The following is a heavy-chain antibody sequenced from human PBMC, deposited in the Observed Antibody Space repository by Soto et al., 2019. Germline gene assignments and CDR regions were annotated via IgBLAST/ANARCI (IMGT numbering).Heavy chain of an antibody. Sequence: QVQLVQSGAEAKKPGSSVKVSCKTSGGTFSSYAISWVRQAPGQGLEWMGGIVPLFRTTNYAQKFQGRVTITADTATNTVYMELSGRRAGDTAVYYCARGGYSSTWSNRLDRSGLDVGGQGTTVTVSS. D-gene: IGHD6-13*01. J-gene: IGHJ6*02. V-gene: IGHV1-69*06. CDR2: IVPLFRTT. CDR1: GGTFSSYA. CDR3: ARGGYSSTWSNRLDRSGLDV.